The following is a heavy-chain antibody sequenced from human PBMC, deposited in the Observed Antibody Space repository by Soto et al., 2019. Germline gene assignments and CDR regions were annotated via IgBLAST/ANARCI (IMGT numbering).Heavy chain of an antibody. V-gene: IGHV3-33*08. D-gene: IGHD3-16*01. Sequence: PGGSLRLSCAASGFTFSTYAMHWVRQAPGKGLEWVAVIWYDGSNKYYADSVKGRFTISRDNSKNTLYLQMNSLRAEDTAVYYCARRWGYDAFDIWGQGTMVTVSS. CDR1: GFTFSTYA. J-gene: IGHJ3*02. CDR2: IWYDGSNK. CDR3: ARRWGYDAFDI.